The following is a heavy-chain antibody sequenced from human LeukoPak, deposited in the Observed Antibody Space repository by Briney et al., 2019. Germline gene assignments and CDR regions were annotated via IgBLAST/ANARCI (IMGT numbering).Heavy chain of an antibody. Sequence: GGSLRLSCTASGLTFSTSGFNWVRQAPGKGLEWVASIGPTGSDRYHADSIKGRFTISRDNANNCLYLQMNSLRAEDTAVYYCATETNGRHYDYWGQGTLLTVSS. CDR3: ATETNGRHYDY. D-gene: IGHD1-14*01. CDR2: IGPTGSDR. CDR1: GLTFSTSG. V-gene: IGHV3-21*06. J-gene: IGHJ4*02.